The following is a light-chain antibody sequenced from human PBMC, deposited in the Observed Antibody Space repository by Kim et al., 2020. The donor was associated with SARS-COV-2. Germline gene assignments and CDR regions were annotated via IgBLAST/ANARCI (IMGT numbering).Light chain of an antibody. CDR3: HTAPHT. V-gene: IGKV1-39*01. Sequence: DIQMTQSPSSLSASIGERVTISCRTSENIDKYLNWYQYKPGKAPKLLIFAASHLHSGAPARFSGGGSGTDFTLTISALQPEDFATYFCHTAPHTFGPGTKLEIK. CDR1: ENIDKY. CDR2: AAS. J-gene: IGKJ2*01.